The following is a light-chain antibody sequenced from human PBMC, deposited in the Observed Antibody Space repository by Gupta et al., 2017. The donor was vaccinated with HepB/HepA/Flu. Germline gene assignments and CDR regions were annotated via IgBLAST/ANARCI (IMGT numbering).Light chain of an antibody. J-gene: IGKJ1*01. CDR1: QSVLYSSNNKNY. CDR2: CAS. V-gene: IGKV4-1*01. Sequence: DIVMTQSTDCLAVSLGERATINCKSSQSVLYSSNNKNYLAWYQQKHGQPPKLLIYCASTRESGVPDRFSGSGSGTDFTLTISSLQAEDVAVYYCQQYYSTPQTFGQGTKVEIK. CDR3: QQYYSTPQT.